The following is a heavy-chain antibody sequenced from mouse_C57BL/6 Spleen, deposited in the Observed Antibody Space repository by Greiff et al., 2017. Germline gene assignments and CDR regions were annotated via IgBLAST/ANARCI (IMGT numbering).Heavy chain of an antibody. CDR3: AGITTVPG. Sequence: VQLKESGGGLVKPGGSLKLSCAASGFTFSDYGMHWVRQAPEKGLEWVAYISSGSSTIYYADTVKGRFTISRDNAKNTLFLQMTSLRSEDTAMFYCAGITTVPGWGQGTSVTVSS. V-gene: IGHV5-17*01. D-gene: IGHD1-1*01. CDR2: ISSGSSTI. CDR1: GFTFSDYG. J-gene: IGHJ4*01.